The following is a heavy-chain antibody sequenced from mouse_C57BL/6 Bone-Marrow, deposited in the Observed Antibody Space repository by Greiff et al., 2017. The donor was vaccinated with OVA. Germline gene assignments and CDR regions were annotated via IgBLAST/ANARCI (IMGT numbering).Heavy chain of an antibody. V-gene: IGHV1-64*01. D-gene: IGHD1-1*01. J-gene: IGHJ2*01. CDR2: IHPNSGST. CDR3: ARPYYYGSGY. Sequence: VQLQQPGAELVKPGASVKLSCKASGYTFTSYWMHWVKQRPGQGLEWIGMIHPNSGSTNYNEKFKSKATLTVDKSSSTAYMQLISLTSEDAAVYYCARPYYYGSGYWGQGTTLTVSS. CDR1: GYTFTSYW.